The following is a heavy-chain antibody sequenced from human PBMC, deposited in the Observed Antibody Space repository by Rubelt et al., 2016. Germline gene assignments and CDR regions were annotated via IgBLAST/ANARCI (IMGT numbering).Heavy chain of an antibody. CDR3: ARIKVTYYFDSSGYSGLNYYFDY. V-gene: IGHV2-5*02. Sequence: QITLKESGPTLVKPTQTLTLTCTFSGFSLSTSGVGVGWIRQPPGKALEWLALIYWDDDKRYSPSLKSRLTISKDTSKSQVVLQMTNMDPVDTATYYCARIKVTYYFDSSGYSGLNYYFDYWGQGTLVTVSS. D-gene: IGHD3-22*01. J-gene: IGHJ4*02. CDR2: IYWDDDK. CDR1: GFSLSTSGVG.